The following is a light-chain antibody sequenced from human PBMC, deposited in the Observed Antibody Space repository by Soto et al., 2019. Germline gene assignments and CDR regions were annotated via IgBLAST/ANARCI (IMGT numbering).Light chain of an antibody. V-gene: IGLV7-46*01. CDR2: DIN. CDR1: TGVVTSGHY. CDR3: LLTYRGSRV. Sequence: QAVVTQEPSLTVSPGGTVTLTCASSTGVVTSGHYPYWFQQKPGQGPRTLIYDINRKPSWTPARFSGSLLGGKAALTLSGAQTDDEAEYYCLLTYRGSRVFGGGTKLTVL. J-gene: IGLJ2*01.